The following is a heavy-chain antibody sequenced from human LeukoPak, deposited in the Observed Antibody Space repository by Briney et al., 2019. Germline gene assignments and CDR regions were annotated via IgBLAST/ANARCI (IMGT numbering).Heavy chain of an antibody. CDR2: ISGSGASS. CDR3: AKKTVSGGGYNWFDP. CDR1: GFTFSSYD. V-gene: IGHV3-23*01. Sequence: GGTLRLSCAASGFTFSSYDMSWVRQAPGKGLEWVSAISGSGASSCYADSVRGRFTISRDNSKNTLYLQMSTLRAEDTALYYCAKKTVSGGGYNWFDPWGQGTLVTVSS. D-gene: IGHD2-15*01. J-gene: IGHJ5*02.